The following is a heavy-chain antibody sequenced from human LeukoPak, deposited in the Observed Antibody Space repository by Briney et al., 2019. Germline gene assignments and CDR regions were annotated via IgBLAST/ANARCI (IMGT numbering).Heavy chain of an antibody. CDR1: GGSISSSSYY. J-gene: IGHJ6*03. V-gene: IGHV4-39*01. Sequence: SETLSLTCTVSGGSISSSSYYWGWLRQPPGKGLEWIGSIYYSGSTYYNPSLKSRVTISVDTSKNQFSLKLSSVTAADTAVYYCARHSSGWYRDYYYYYMDVWGKGTTVTISS. CDR3: ARHSSGWYRDYYYYYMDV. CDR2: IYYSGST. D-gene: IGHD6-19*01.